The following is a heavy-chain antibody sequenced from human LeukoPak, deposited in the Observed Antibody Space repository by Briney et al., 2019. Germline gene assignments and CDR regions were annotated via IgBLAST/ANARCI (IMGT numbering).Heavy chain of an antibody. CDR3: ARDLSLNLGGWSYYGMDV. D-gene: IGHD6-19*01. Sequence: GGSLRLSCAASGFTFSSYSMNWVRQAPGKGLEWVSYISSSSTIYYADSVKGRFTISRDNAKNSLYLQMNSLRDEDTAVYYCARDLSLNLGGWSYYGMDVWGQGTTVTVSS. CDR2: ISSSSTI. J-gene: IGHJ6*02. V-gene: IGHV3-48*02. CDR1: GFTFSSYS.